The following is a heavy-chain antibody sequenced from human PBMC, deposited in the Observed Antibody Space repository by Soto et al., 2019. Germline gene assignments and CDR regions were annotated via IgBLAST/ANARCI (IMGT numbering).Heavy chain of an antibody. Sequence: QVQLVQSGAEVKKPGASVKVSCKASGYTFTGYYMHWVRQAPGQGLEWMGWINPNSGGTNYAQKFQGWVTMTRDTSLSTAYMELSRLRSDDTAVYYCAREVDDYGDYGGRFGAFDIWGQGTMVTVSS. V-gene: IGHV1-2*04. CDR1: GYTFTGYY. CDR2: INPNSGGT. D-gene: IGHD4-17*01. CDR3: AREVDDYGDYGGRFGAFDI. J-gene: IGHJ3*02.